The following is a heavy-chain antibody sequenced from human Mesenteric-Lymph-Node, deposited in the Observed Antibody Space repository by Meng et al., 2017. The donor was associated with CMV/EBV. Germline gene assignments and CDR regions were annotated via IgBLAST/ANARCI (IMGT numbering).Heavy chain of an antibody. V-gene: IGHV4-39*07. D-gene: IGHD1-26*01. J-gene: IGHJ5*02. Sequence: SETLSLTCTVTGAAISNGEVCWGWIRQSPGKGLEWIGNIYYSGSTYYNPSLRSRVTMSVDASKGQFSLNLRSVTAADTAVYYCARGGSYHNWFDPWGQGTLVTVSS. CDR3: ARGGSYHNWFDP. CDR1: GAAISNGEVC. CDR2: IYYSGST.